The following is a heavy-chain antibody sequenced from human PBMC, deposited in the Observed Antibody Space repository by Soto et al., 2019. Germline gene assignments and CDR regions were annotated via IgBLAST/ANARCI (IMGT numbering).Heavy chain of an antibody. D-gene: IGHD6-13*01. V-gene: IGHV4-34*01. Sequence: PSETLSLTCAVCGGSFSGYYWSWIRQPPGKGLEWIGEINHSGSTNYNPSLKSRVTISVDTSKNQFSLKLSSVTAADTAVYYCARGSRWKQQLATFFDYWGQGTLVTVSS. J-gene: IGHJ4*02. CDR2: INHSGST. CDR3: ARGSRWKQQLATFFDY. CDR1: GGSFSGYY.